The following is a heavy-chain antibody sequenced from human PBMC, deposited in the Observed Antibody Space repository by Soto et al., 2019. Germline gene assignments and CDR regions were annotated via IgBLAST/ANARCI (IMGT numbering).Heavy chain of an antibody. CDR1: GGSISSGDYY. CDR2: IYYSGSP. Sequence: QVQLQESGPGLVKPSQTLSLTCTVSGGSISSGDYYWSWIRQPPGKGLEWIGYIYYSGSPYYNPSLKSRVTISVDTSKNQFSLKLSSVTAADTAVYYCAREDQQGGMVVNAFDIWGQGTMVTVSS. D-gene: IGHD2-15*01. V-gene: IGHV4-30-4*01. J-gene: IGHJ3*02. CDR3: AREDQQGGMVVNAFDI.